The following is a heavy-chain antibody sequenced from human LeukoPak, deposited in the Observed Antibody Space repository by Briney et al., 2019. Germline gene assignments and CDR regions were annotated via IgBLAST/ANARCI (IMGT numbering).Heavy chain of an antibody. CDR1: GFTFDDYA. CDR2: ISWNSGSI. D-gene: IGHD3-22*01. CDR3: AKDTGYYYDSSGFIDY. Sequence: PGGSLRLSCAASGFTFDDYAMHWVRQAPGKGLEWVSGISWNSGSIGYADSVKGRFTISRDNAKNSLYLQMNSLRAEDTALYYCAKDTGYYYDSSGFIDYWGQGTLVTVSP. J-gene: IGHJ4*02. V-gene: IGHV3-9*01.